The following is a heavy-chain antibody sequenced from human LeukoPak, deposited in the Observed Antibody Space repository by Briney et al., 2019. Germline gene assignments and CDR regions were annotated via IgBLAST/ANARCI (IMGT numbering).Heavy chain of an antibody. J-gene: IGHJ2*01. CDR1: GYTFTSYG. CDR3: ARADYYGSGSYYRQDWYFDL. D-gene: IGHD3-10*01. CDR2: ISAYNGNT. V-gene: IGHV1-18*01. Sequence: ASVKVSCKASGYTFTSYGISWVRQAPGQGLEWMGWISAYNGNTNYAQKLQGRVTMTTDTSTSTAYMELSSLRSEDTAVYYCARADYYGSGSYYRQDWYFDLWGRGTLVTVST.